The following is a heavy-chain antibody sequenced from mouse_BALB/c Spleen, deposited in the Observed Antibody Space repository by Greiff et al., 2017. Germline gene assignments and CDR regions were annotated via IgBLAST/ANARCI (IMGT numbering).Heavy chain of an antibody. CDR1: GDSITSGY. J-gene: IGHJ3*01. V-gene: IGHV3-8*02. CDR3: ARYPYDGYYVFAY. CDR2: ISYSGST. Sequence: VQLKQSGPSLVKPSQTLSLTCSVTGDSITSGYWNWIRKFPGNKLEYMGYISYSGSTYYNPSLKSRISITRDTSKNQYYLQLNSVTTEDTATYYCARYPYDGYYVFAYWGQGTLVTVSA. D-gene: IGHD2-3*01.